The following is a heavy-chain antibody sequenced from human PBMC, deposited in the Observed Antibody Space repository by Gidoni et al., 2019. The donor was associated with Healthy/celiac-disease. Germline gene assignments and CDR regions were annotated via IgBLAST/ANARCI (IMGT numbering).Heavy chain of an antibody. CDR1: GFTFSSYS. CDR2: ISSSSSYI. D-gene: IGHD2-2*02. Sequence: EVQLVESGGGLVKPGGSLRLSCAASGFTFSSYSMNWVRQAPGKGLEWGSSISSSSSYIYYADSVKGRFTISRDNAKNSLYLQMNSLRAEDTAVYYCAREHYCSSTSCYTGWGQGTLVTVSS. V-gene: IGHV3-21*01. J-gene: IGHJ4*02. CDR3: AREHYCSSTSCYTG.